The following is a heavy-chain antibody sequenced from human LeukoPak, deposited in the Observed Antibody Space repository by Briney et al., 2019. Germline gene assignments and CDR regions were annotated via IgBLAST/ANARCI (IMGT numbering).Heavy chain of an antibody. J-gene: IGHJ6*03. CDR2: IWYDGSNK. D-gene: IGHD1-26*01. Sequence: GGSLRLSCAASGFTFSSYGMHWVRQAPGKGLEWVAVIWYDGSNKYYADSVKGRFTISRDNSKNTLYLQMNSLRAEDTAVYYCAREWALPGAYYMDVWGKGTTVTVSS. CDR1: GFTFSSYG. CDR3: AREWALPGAYYMDV. V-gene: IGHV3-33*01.